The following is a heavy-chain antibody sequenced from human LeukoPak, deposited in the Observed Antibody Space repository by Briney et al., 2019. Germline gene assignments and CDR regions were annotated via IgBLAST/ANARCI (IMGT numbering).Heavy chain of an antibody. J-gene: IGHJ4*02. V-gene: IGHV1-46*01. Sequence: GASVKVSCKASGYTFTGYYMHWVRQAPGQGLEWMGIINPSGGSTSYAQKFQGRVTMTRDTSTSTVYMKLSSLRSEDTAVYYCARGDSVHGGRYSGTGGDFDYWGQGTLVTVSS. CDR1: GYTFTGYY. CDR2: INPSGGST. CDR3: ARGDSVHGGRYSGTGGDFDY. D-gene: IGHD1-26*01.